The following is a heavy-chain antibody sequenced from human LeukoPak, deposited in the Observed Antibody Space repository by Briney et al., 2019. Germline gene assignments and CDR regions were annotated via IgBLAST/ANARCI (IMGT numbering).Heavy chain of an antibody. CDR3: AKEYCTDGVCSPLDY. J-gene: IGHJ4*02. CDR2: ISGSGGST. Sequence: GGSLRLSCAASGFIFSSYAMSWVRQAPGKGLEWVSGISGSGGSTYYADSVKGRFTISRDNSKNTLYLQMNSLRAEDTAVYYCAKEYCTDGVCSPLDYWGQGALVTVSS. D-gene: IGHD2-8*01. CDR1: GFIFSSYA. V-gene: IGHV3-23*01.